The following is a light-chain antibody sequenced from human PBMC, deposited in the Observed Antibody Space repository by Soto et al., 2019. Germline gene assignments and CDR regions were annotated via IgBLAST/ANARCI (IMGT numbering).Light chain of an antibody. CDR2: AAS. J-gene: IGKJ4*01. CDR1: QSIGSG. CDR3: KQSKSFPLT. Sequence: DFQMTQSPSTLSASVGDGVTITCRASQSIGSGLAWYQQQPGKAPKLLIYAASSLHTGVPLRFSGSGSGTDFSLTISSLQPEDFATYYCKQSKSFPLTFGGGTKVDIK. V-gene: IGKV1-12*01.